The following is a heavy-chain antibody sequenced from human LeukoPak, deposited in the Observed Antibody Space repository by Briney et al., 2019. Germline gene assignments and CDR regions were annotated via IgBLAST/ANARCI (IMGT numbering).Heavy chain of an antibody. CDR2: IYSGGST. Sequence: GGSLRLSCAASGFTVSSNYMSWVRQAPGKGLEWVSVIYSGGSTHYADSVKGRFTISRDNSKNTLYLQMNSLRAEDTAVYYCARDGVWFGELLRDWGQGTLVTVSS. D-gene: IGHD3-10*01. CDR1: GFTVSSNY. V-gene: IGHV3-53*01. CDR3: ARDGVWFGELLRD. J-gene: IGHJ4*02.